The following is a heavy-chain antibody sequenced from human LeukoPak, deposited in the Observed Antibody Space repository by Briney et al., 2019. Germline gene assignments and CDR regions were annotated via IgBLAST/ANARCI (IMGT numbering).Heavy chain of an antibody. Sequence: GGSLRLSCAASGFTFSSYSMNWVRQAPGKGLEWVSYISSSSGTIYYADSVKGRFTISRDNAKNSLYLQMNSLRAEDTAVYYCTRERKGGDAFDIWGQGTMVTVSS. CDR1: GFTFSSYS. D-gene: IGHD3-16*01. CDR3: TRERKGGDAFDI. CDR2: ISSSSGTI. V-gene: IGHV3-48*01. J-gene: IGHJ3*02.